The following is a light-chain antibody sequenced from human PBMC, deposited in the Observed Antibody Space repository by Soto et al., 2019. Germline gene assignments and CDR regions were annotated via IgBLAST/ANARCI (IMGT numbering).Light chain of an antibody. CDR1: QGISSN. J-gene: IGKJ5*01. Sequence: DIQMTQSPSSLAASVGYRVSITCRASQGISSNLNWYQQKPGRAPKLLIYGASSLQSGVPSRFSGSGSGTDFTLSINSLQPDDFAIYYCQQSDSVPITFGQGTRLEIK. CDR2: GAS. V-gene: IGKV1-39*01. CDR3: QQSDSVPIT.